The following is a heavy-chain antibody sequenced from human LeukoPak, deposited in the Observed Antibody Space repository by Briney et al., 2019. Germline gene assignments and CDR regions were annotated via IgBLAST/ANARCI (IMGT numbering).Heavy chain of an antibody. CDR3: ARGGSSWYYY. J-gene: IGHJ4*02. CDR1: RFTFSNHW. CDR2: IKQDGSEK. D-gene: IGHD6-13*01. Sequence: PGGSLRLSCAASRFTFSNHWMSWVRQAPGKGLEWVANIKQDGSEKYYVDSVKGRFTISRDNAKNSLYLQMNSLRAEDTAVYYCARGGSSWYYYWGQGTLVTVSS. V-gene: IGHV3-7*05.